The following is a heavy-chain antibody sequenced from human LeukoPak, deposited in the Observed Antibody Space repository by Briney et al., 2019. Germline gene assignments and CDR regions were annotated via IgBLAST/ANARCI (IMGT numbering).Heavy chain of an antibody. Sequence: PSETLSLTCTVSGGSISSYYWSWIRQPPGKGLEWIGYIYYSGSTNYNPSLKSRVTISVDTSKNQFSLKLSSVTAADTAVYYCARYQLLFRRRWFDPWGQGTLVTVSS. J-gene: IGHJ5*02. D-gene: IGHD2-2*01. CDR3: ARYQLLFRRRWFDP. CDR1: GGSISSYY. V-gene: IGHV4-59*01. CDR2: IYYSGST.